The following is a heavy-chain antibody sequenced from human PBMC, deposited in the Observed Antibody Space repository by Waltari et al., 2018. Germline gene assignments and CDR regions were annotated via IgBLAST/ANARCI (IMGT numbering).Heavy chain of an antibody. Sequence: VHLVASGEGMVQPGMSLRLSCPPPGVILSLFGMHWVRQAPGQGLEWVALASFDGSTTYYADSVRGRFTISRDNSKNTLYLDINTLRVDDTAIYYCAKDAFGNTYLDHWGQGTLVTVSS. D-gene: IGHD3-10*01. J-gene: IGHJ5*02. CDR2: ASFDGSTT. CDR1: GVILSLFG. V-gene: IGHV3-30*18. CDR3: AKDAFGNTYLDH.